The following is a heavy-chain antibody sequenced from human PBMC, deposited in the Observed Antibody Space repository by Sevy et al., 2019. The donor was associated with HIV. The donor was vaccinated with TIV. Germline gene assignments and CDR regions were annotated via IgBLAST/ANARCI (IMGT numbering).Heavy chain of an antibody. J-gene: IGHJ4*02. CDR1: GFTFSRYW. CDR3: ARGPAPYYDFWSGIYFDF. Sequence: GGSLRLSCAASGFTFSRYWMSWVRQAPGKGLEWVANIKQGGSEKYYVDSVKGRFTISRDNAKNSLYLQMNSVRGEDTAVYYCARGPAPYYDFWSGIYFDFWGQVTLVTVSS. D-gene: IGHD3-3*01. CDR2: IKQGGSEK. V-gene: IGHV3-7*03.